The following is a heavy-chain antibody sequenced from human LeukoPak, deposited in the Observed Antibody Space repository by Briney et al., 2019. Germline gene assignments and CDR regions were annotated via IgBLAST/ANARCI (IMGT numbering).Heavy chain of an antibody. CDR2: IYTSGST. CDR1: GGSISSYY. CDR3: ARGPTYQRKNPINNWFDP. D-gene: IGHD2-2*01. J-gene: IGHJ5*02. Sequence: PSETLSLTCTVSGGSISSYYWSWIRQPAGKGLEWIGRIYTSGSTNYNPSLKSRVTMSVDTSKNQFSLKLSSVTAADTAVYYCARGPTYQRKNPINNWFDPWGQGTLVTVSS. V-gene: IGHV4-4*07.